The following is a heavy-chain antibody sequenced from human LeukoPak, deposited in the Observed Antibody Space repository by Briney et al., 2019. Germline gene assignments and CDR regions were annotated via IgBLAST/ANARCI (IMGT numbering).Heavy chain of an antibody. J-gene: IGHJ6*03. Sequence: SVKVSCKASGGTFSSYTISWVRQAPGQGLEWMGRIIPILGIANYAQKFQGRVTITADKSTSTVYMELSSLRSEDTAVYYCARVHGGGAYYMDVWGKGTTVTVSS. CDR2: IIPILGIA. CDR1: GGTFSSYT. V-gene: IGHV1-69*02. CDR3: ARVHGGGAYYMDV. D-gene: IGHD3-10*01.